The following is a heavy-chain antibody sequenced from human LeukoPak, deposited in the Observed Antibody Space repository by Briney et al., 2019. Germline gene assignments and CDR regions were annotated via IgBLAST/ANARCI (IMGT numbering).Heavy chain of an antibody. J-gene: IGHJ3*02. CDR3: TRDWRGYGDYALDAFDI. Sequence: GGSLRLSCTASGFTFGDYAMSWFRQAPGKGLEWVGFIRSKAYGGTTEYAASVKGRFTISRDDSKSIAYLQMNRLKREDTAVYYCTRDWRGYGDYALDAFDIWGQGTMVTVSS. CDR1: GFTFGDYA. CDR2: IRSKAYGGTT. V-gene: IGHV3-49*03. D-gene: IGHD4-17*01.